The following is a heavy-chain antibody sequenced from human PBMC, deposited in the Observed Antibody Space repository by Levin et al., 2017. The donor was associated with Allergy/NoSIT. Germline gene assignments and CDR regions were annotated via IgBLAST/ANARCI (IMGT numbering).Heavy chain of an antibody. D-gene: IGHD6-19*01. J-gene: IGHJ4*02. CDR3: AKDHESTGWPTFYA. V-gene: IGHV3-23*01. CDR2: VNNGGNA. Sequence: PGGSLRLSCAASGFTFSRFAMSWVRQAPGKGLEWVASVNNGGNAYYADSVMGRFSISRDTSKDTLDLQMDNLRVEDSAVYYCAKDHESTGWPTFYAWGQGTLVSVSS. CDR1: GFTFSRFA.